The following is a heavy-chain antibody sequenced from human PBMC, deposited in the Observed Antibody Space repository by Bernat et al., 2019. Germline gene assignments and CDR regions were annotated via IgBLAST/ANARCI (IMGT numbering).Heavy chain of an antibody. CDR3: ARDWSFSGIFDY. CDR2: IWYDGSNK. Sequence: QVQLVESGGGVVQPGRSLRLSCAASGFSFRTYGMHWVRQAPGKGLEWVAVIWYDGSNKYYADSVKGRFTISRDNSKNTLYLPMNSLRAEDTAVYYCARDWSFSGIFDYWGQGTLVTVSS. V-gene: IGHV3-33*01. CDR1: GFSFRTYG. D-gene: IGHD3-3*01. J-gene: IGHJ4*02.